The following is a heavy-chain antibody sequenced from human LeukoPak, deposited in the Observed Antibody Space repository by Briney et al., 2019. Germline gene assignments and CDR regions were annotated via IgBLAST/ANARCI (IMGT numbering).Heavy chain of an antibody. J-gene: IGHJ4*02. Sequence: SETLSLTCTVSGGSISSSSYYWGFIRQPPGKGLEWIGSIYHSGSTNYNPSLKSRVTISLDTSKNQFSLKLSSVTAADTAVYYCARDRPGSYFDYWGQGTLVTVSS. CDR1: GGSISSSSYY. CDR3: ARDRPGSYFDY. CDR2: IYHSGST. V-gene: IGHV4-39*07.